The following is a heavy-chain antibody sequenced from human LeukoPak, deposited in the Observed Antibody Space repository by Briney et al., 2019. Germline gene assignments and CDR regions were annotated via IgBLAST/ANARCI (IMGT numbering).Heavy chain of an antibody. Sequence: GGSLRLSCAASGFTFNNYWMHWVRQAPGKGPAWVSNIKSDGSGTGYADLVKGRFSISRDNANNRLDLQMNSLRVEDTAVYYCVRGVWRVGAASNWFDPWGQGTLVTVPS. CDR2: IKSDGSGT. CDR3: VRGVWRVGAASNWFDP. V-gene: IGHV3-74*01. D-gene: IGHD1-26*01. CDR1: GFTFNNYW. J-gene: IGHJ5*02.